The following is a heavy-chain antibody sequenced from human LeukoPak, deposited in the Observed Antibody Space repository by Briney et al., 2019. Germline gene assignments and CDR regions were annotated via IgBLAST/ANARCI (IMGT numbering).Heavy chain of an antibody. V-gene: IGHV1-2*02. CDR3: ARDRGGYYYDKSGYYYFDY. CDR1: GYTFTGYY. Sequence: ASVKVSCKASGYTFTGYYMHWVRQAPGQGLEWMGWINPNSGGTNYAQKFQGRVTMTRDTSISTAYMELSRLRSDDTAVYYCARDRGGYYYDKSGYYYFDYWGQGTLVTVSS. D-gene: IGHD3-22*01. CDR2: INPNSGGT. J-gene: IGHJ4*02.